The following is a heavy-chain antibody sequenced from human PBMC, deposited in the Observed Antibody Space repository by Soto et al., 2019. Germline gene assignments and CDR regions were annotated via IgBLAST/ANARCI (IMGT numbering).Heavy chain of an antibody. J-gene: IGHJ4*02. CDR3: ARGGSRRLQLLFVFDS. CDR1: GFTVSSNY. Sequence: VQLVESGGGLIQPGGSLRLSCAASGFTVSSNYMSWVRQAPGKGLERVSVIYSGDSTYYADSVKDRFTISRDNSKNTLYLQMNGLRAEDTAVYYCARGGSRRLQLLFVFDSWGQGTLVTVSS. D-gene: IGHD3-10*01. CDR2: IYSGDST. V-gene: IGHV3-53*01.